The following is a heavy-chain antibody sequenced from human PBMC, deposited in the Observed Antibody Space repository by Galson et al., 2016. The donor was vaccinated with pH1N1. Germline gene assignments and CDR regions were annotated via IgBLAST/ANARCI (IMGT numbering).Heavy chain of an antibody. V-gene: IGHV4-34*01. J-gene: IGHJ4*02. CDR2: MNHSGRA. Sequence: ATLSLTCAVYGGSFSDSSWGWLRQPPGKRLEWIGEMNHSGRASYNESLRGRFTISIDKSKNQFYLNLHSVTAADTAVYYCARVFLDGTNGQSPGGFDYWGQGTLVTVSS. CDR3: ARVFLDGTNGQSPGGFDY. CDR1: GGSFSDSS. D-gene: IGHD6-19*01.